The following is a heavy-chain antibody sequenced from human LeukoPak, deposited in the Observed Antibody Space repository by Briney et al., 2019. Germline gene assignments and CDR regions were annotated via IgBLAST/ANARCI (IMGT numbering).Heavy chain of an antibody. V-gene: IGHV3-11*04. CDR3: AGLDFWSNNYFDY. CDR2: ISSSGSTI. Sequence: PGGSLRLSCAASGFTFSDYYMSWIRQAPGKGLEWVSYISSSGSTIYYADSVKGRFTISRDNAKNSLYLQMNSLRAEDTAVYYCAGLDFWSNNYFDYWGQGTLVTVSS. J-gene: IGHJ4*02. D-gene: IGHD3-3*01. CDR1: GFTFSDYY.